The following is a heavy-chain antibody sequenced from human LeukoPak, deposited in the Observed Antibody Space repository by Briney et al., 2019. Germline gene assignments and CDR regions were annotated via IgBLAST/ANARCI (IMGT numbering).Heavy chain of an antibody. J-gene: IGHJ4*02. V-gene: IGHV3-15*01. Sequence: IPGGSLRLSCVGSXVTFRNLLMNWVRQAPGKGLEWVGLIRSKYDGETTNYAAPVKGRFSISRDDSKNTLYLHMSSLKTDDTAVYFCTTDIPLTGGTNFAYWGQGTLVTVAS. CDR2: IRSKYDGETT. CDR1: XVTFRNLL. CDR3: TTDIPLTGGTNFAY. D-gene: IGHD4-23*01.